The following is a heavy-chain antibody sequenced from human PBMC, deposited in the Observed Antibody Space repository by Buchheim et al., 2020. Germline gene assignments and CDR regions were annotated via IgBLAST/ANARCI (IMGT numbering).Heavy chain of an antibody. CDR2: ISSSSTI. J-gene: IGHJ6*03. Sequence: EVQLVESGGGLVQPGGSLRLSCAASGFTFSSYSMNWVRQAPGKGLEWVSYISSSSTIYYADSVKGRFTISRDNAKNSLYLQMNSLRAEDTAVYYCARSQEYYYMDVWGKGTT. CDR3: ARSQEYYYMDV. CDR1: GFTFSSYS. V-gene: IGHV3-48*01.